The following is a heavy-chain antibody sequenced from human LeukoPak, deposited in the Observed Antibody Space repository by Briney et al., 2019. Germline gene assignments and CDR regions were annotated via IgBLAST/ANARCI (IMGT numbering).Heavy chain of an antibody. CDR3: AKVGSSGWYSYYFDY. V-gene: IGHV3-23*01. D-gene: IGHD6-19*01. J-gene: IGHJ4*02. Sequence: PGGSLRLSCAASRFTFSSYAMSWVRQAPGKGLEWVSSISGSGGSTYYADSVKGRFTISRDNSKNTLYLQANSLRAEDTAVYYCAKVGSSGWYSYYFDYWGQGTLVTVSS. CDR2: ISGSGGST. CDR1: RFTFSSYA.